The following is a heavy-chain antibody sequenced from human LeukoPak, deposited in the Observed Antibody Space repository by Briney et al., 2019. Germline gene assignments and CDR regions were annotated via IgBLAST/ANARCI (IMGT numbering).Heavy chain of an antibody. D-gene: IGHD2-2*01. CDR1: GGPISSYY. J-gene: IGHJ4*02. V-gene: IGHV4-59*01. CDR3: ARCSTSCLDY. CDR2: IYYSGST. Sequence: SETLSLTCTVSGGPISSYYWSRIRQPPGKGLEWIGHIYYSGSTNYNPSLKSRVTISVDTSKNQFSLKLSSVTAADTAVYYCARCSTSCLDYWGQGTLVTVSS.